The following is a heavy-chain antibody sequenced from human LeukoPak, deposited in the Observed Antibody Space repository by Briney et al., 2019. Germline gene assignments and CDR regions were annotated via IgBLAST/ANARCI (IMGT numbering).Heavy chain of an antibody. J-gene: IGHJ4*02. V-gene: IGHV3-48*01. D-gene: IGHD2-2*03. CDR3: ARSIGYCSSTSCYSFDC. Sequence: GGSLRLSCAASGFTFRSYSMHWVRQAPGKGLEWVSYISSTSSTIYYADSVKGRFTISRDNAKNSLYLQMNSLRAEDTAVYYCARSIGYCSSTSCYSFDCWGQGTLVTVSS. CDR2: ISSTSSTI. CDR1: GFTFRSYS.